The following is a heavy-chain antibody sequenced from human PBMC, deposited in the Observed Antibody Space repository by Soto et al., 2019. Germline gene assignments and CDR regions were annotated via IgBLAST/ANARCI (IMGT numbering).Heavy chain of an antibody. CDR2: VNPSGGST. V-gene: IGHV1-46*03. D-gene: IGHD6-13*01. CDR3: ARSGGAAAGTPCYFEYYYMDV. CDR1: GYTFTRYY. J-gene: IGHJ6*03. Sequence: GASVKVSCKASGYTFTRYYMHWVRQAPGQGLEWMGIVNPSGGSTSYAQKFQGRVTMARDTSTSTVYMELSSLRSEDTAVYYCARSGGAAAGTPCYFEYYYMDVWGQGTTVTVSS.